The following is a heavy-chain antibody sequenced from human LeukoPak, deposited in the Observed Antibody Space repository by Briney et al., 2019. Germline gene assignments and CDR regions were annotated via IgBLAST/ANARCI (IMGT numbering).Heavy chain of an antibody. V-gene: IGHV1-18*01. D-gene: IGHD2-8*01. Sequence: GASVKVSCKASGYTFTSYGISWVRQAPGQGLEWMGWISAYNGNTNYAQKLQGRVTMTTDTSTSTAYMELRSLRSEDTAVYYCARGILRYAHQVFDYWGQGTLVTVSS. CDR1: GYTFTSYG. J-gene: IGHJ4*02. CDR2: ISAYNGNT. CDR3: ARGILRYAHQVFDY.